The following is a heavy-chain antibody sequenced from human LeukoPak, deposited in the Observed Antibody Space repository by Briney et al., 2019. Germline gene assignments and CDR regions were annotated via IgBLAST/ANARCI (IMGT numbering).Heavy chain of an antibody. Sequence: GGSLRLSCAASGFTFSSYWMSWVRQAPGKGLEWVAFIFYNGTDKYADSVKGRFTISRDNSKNTLYLEMNRLRPEDTALYYCAKAGASGSGPIDSWGQGTPVIVSS. D-gene: IGHD3-10*01. J-gene: IGHJ4*02. V-gene: IGHV3-30*02. CDR1: GFTFSSYW. CDR3: AKAGASGSGPIDS. CDR2: IFYNGTDK.